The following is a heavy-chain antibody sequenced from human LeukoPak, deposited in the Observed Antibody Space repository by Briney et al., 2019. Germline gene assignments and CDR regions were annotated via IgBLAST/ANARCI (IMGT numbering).Heavy chain of an antibody. J-gene: IGHJ4*02. CDR2: IRYDGSNK. V-gene: IGHV3-30*02. CDR3: AKDRLTTEY. D-gene: IGHD4-11*01. Sequence: GGSLTLACSSSGLPLGSYGIHWVRPPPAKRLEWVAFIRYDGSNKYYADSVKGRFTISRDNSKNPLYLQMNSLRAEDTAVYYCAKDRLTTEYWGQGTLVTVSS. CDR1: GLPLGSYG.